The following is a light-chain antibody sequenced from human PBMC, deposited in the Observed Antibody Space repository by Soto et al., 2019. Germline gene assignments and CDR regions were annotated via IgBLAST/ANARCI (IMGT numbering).Light chain of an antibody. J-gene: IGKJ1*01. V-gene: IGKV3-20*01. CDR2: GAS. Sequence: DIVLTQSPGTLSLSPGERATLSCRASQTVRSSSSAWYQQNPGQAPRLLIFGASTRAAGFQDRFSGSGSGTDFTLTISRLEPEDFAVYYCKQYGSSPRTFGQGTKVDIK. CDR3: KQYGSSPRT. CDR1: QTVRSSS.